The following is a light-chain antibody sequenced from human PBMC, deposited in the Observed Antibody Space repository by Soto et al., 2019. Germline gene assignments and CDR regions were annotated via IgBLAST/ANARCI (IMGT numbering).Light chain of an antibody. CDR2: DVS. Sequence: QSALTQPASVSGSPGQSITISCTGPSSDVGGYNYVSWYQQHPGKAPKLMIYDVSNRPSGVSNRFSGSKSGNTASLTISGLQAEDEADYSCSSYTSSSPPVVFGGGTKLTVL. J-gene: IGLJ2*01. CDR1: SSDVGGYNY. CDR3: SSYTSSSPPVV. V-gene: IGLV2-14*01.